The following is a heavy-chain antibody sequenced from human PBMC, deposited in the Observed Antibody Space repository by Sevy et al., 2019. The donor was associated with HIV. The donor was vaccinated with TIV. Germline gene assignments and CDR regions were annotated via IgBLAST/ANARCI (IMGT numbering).Heavy chain of an antibody. CDR1: GFAIYEYS. J-gene: IGHJ4*02. Sequence: GGSLRLSCAASGFAIYEYSMSWIRQAPGKGLEWVATLSFGCGKINYADSVKGRFTISRDNSKNSFYLQMDNLTVEDTALYYCAREGCSRPDDYWGQGTRVTVSS. D-gene: IGHD2-8*01. CDR2: LSFGCGKI. CDR3: AREGCSRPDDY. V-gene: IGHV3-23*01.